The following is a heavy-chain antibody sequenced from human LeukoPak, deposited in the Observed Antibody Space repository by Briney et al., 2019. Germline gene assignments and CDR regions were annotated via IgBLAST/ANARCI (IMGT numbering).Heavy chain of an antibody. D-gene: IGHD2-2*01. CDR3: ARDCSSTSCYDAFDI. CDR1: GGSISSSNW. J-gene: IGHJ3*02. Sequence: PSETLSLTCAVSGGSISSSNWWSWVRQPPGKGLEWTGEIYHSGSTNYNPSLKSRVTISVDKSKNQFSLKLSSVTAADTAVYYCARDCSSTSCYDAFDIWGQGTMVTVSS. V-gene: IGHV4-4*02. CDR2: IYHSGST.